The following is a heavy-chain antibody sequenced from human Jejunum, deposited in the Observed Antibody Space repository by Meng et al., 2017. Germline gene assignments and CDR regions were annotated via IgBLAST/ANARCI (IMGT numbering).Heavy chain of an antibody. J-gene: IGHJ4*02. CDR1: GGSINIEY. CDR3: ARGGASSKPFDY. CDR2: ISSSGT. D-gene: IGHD6-13*01. V-gene: IGHV4-59*01. Sequence: SETLSLTCTVSGGSINIEYWSWIRQPPGKSLEWLGFISSSGTNYNPSLESRVTLSIDTTNNQFSLKMTSMTAADTAVYYCARGGASSKPFDYWGRGTLVTVSS.